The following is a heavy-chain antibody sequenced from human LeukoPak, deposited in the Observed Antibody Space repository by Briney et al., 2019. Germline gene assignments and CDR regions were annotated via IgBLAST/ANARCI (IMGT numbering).Heavy chain of an antibody. J-gene: IGHJ1*01. CDR3: ARVYSSGWYHAEYFQH. D-gene: IGHD6-19*01. Sequence: SETLSLTCIVSGGSISSSIYYWAWVRQPPGKGLEWIGSIYYSGSTYYNPSLKSRVTISVDTSKNQFSLKLSSVTAADTAVYYCARVYSSGWYHAEYFQHWGQGTLVTVSS. CDR2: IYYSGST. CDR1: GGSISSSIYY. V-gene: IGHV4-39*07.